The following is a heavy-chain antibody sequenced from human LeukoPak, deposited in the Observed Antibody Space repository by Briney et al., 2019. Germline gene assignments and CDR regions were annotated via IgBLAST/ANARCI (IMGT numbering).Heavy chain of an antibody. V-gene: IGHV3-11*04. CDR3: ARAYNYYDSSGYYSY. D-gene: IGHD3-22*01. Sequence: GGSLRLSCAASGFAFSDYYTSWIRQAPGKGLEWVSYISTSASTRYYADSVKGRFTISRDNAKNSLYLQMNSLRAEDTAVYYCARAYNYYDSSGYYSYWGQGTLVTVSS. CDR2: ISTSASTR. J-gene: IGHJ4*02. CDR1: GFAFSDYY.